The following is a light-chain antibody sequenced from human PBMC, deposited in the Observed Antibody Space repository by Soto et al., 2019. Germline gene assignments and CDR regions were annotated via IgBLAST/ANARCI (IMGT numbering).Light chain of an antibody. V-gene: IGKV1-9*01. CDR3: QQSYNIPRT. CDR2: SAS. J-gene: IGKJ2*01. CDR1: QDISNH. Sequence: DIQLTQSPAFLSTSVGDKVTITCRASQDISNHLAWYQQKPGKAPNLLVYSASTLQSGVPSRFSGSGSGTDFTLTISSLQPEDFATYYCQQSYNIPRTFGQGTKLEIK.